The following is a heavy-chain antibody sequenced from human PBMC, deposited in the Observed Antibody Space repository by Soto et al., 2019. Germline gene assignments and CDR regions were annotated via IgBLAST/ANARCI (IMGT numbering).Heavy chain of an antibody. V-gene: IGHV3-21*01. CDR1: GFTFSSYS. Sequence: EVQLVESGGGLVKPGGSLRLSCAASGFTFSSYSMNWVRQAPGKGLEWVSSISSSSSYIYYADSVKGRFTISRDNAKNSLYLQMNSLRAEDTAVYYCARDRPYRSMYYGMDVWGQGTTGTVSS. J-gene: IGHJ6*02. D-gene: IGHD1-26*01. CDR2: ISSSSSYI. CDR3: ARDRPYRSMYYGMDV.